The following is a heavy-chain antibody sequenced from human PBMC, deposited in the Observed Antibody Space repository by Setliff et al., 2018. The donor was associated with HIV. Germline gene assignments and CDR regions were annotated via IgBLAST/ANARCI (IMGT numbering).Heavy chain of an antibody. CDR1: GGTLSNYV. Sequence: SVKVSCKTSGGTLSNYVITWVRQAPGQGLEWMGMIIPMYNIPAYAQKFQGRVTFAADESTSTAYMELSSLSSEDTAVYYCARDQTGVAAAAFGGGSAWSDEGFDIWGQGTMVTVSS. CDR3: ARDQTGVAAAAFGGGSAWSDEGFDI. D-gene: IGHD6-13*01. J-gene: IGHJ3*02. CDR2: IIPMYNIP. V-gene: IGHV1-69*13.